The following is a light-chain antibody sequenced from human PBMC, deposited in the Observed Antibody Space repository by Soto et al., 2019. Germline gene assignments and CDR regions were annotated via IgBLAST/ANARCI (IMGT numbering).Light chain of an antibody. Sequence: QPVLTQPPSVSGAPGQRVTISCTGSSSNIGAGYDVHWYQQLPGTAPKLLIYGNSNRSSGVPDRFSGSKSGTSASLAITGLQAEDEADYYCQSYDSSLSGVVFGGGTKVTVL. CDR2: GNS. CDR3: QSYDSSLSGVV. V-gene: IGLV1-40*01. CDR1: SSNIGAGYD. J-gene: IGLJ2*01.